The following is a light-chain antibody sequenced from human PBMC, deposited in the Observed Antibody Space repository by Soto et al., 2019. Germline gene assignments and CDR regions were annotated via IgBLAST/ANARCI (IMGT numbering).Light chain of an antibody. CDR3: QQYDNPPPYT. CDR2: DAS. CDR1: QDISNY. V-gene: IGKV1-33*01. J-gene: IGKJ2*01. Sequence: DIQMTQSPSSLSASVGDRVTITCQASQDISNYLNWYQQKPGKAPKLLIYDASNLETGVPSRFSGRRSATEFTLHNRNRQPEDIATYYCQQYDNPPPYTFGQGTKLEIK.